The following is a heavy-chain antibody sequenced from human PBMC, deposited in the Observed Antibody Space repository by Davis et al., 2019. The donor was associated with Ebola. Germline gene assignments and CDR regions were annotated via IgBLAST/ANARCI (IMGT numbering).Heavy chain of an antibody. CDR1: GFTFSSYA. V-gene: IGHV3-33*08. D-gene: IGHD3-3*01. CDR2: IWYDGSNK. Sequence: GGSLRLSCAASGFTFSSYAMHWVRQAPGKGLEWVAVIWYDGSNKYYADSVKGRFTISRDNSKNTLYLQMNSLRAEDTAVYYCARAPDYDFWSGYPRDWGQGTLVTVSS. CDR3: ARAPDYDFWSGYPRD. J-gene: IGHJ4*02.